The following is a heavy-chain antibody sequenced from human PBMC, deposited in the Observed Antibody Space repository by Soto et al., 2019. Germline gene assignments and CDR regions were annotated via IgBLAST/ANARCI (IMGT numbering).Heavy chain of an antibody. Sequence: SVKVSCKASGGTFSSYAISWVRQAPGQGLEWMRGIIPIFGTANYAQKFQGRVTITADESTSTAYMELSSLRSEDTAVYYCAGLTPKGALTYSSSWYLNWFD. D-gene: IGHD6-13*01. V-gene: IGHV1-69*13. CDR2: IIPIFGTA. CDR1: GGTFSSYA. CDR3: AGLTPKGALTYSSSWYLNWFD. J-gene: IGHJ5*01.